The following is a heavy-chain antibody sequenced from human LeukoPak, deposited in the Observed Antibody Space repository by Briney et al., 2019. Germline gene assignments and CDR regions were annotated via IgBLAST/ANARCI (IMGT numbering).Heavy chain of an antibody. CDR3: AGGGGGYCSSTSCLSY. D-gene: IGHD2-2*01. Sequence: ASVKVSCKASGYTFTSYYMHWVRQAPGQGLEWMGIINPSGGSTSYAQKFQGRVTMSRDTSTGTVYMELSSVRSEDTAVYYCAGGGGGYCSSTSCLSYWGQGTLVTVSS. CDR1: GYTFTSYY. V-gene: IGHV1-46*01. CDR2: INPSGGST. J-gene: IGHJ4*02.